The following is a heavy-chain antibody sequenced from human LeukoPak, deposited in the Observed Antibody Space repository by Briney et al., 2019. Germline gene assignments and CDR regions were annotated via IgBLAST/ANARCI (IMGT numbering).Heavy chain of an antibody. J-gene: IGHJ6*03. CDR2: IYPGDSDT. Sequence: GESLKISCKGSGYSFTSYWIGWVRQMPGKGLEWMGIIYPGDSDTRYSPSFQGQVTISADKSISTAYLQWSSLKASDTAMYYCARAGYSSSYYYSYMDVWAKGPRSPSP. V-gene: IGHV5-51*01. CDR1: GYSFTSYW. CDR3: ARAGYSSSYYYSYMDV. D-gene: IGHD6-13*01.